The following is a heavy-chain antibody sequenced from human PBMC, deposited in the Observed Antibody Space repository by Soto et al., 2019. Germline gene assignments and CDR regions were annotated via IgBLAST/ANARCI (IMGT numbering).Heavy chain of an antibody. CDR1: GYTFTGYY. CDR3: ARTYSSGIYGMDV. CDR2: INPNSGGT. Sequence: ASVKISCKAPGYTFTGYYMHWVQQDPGQGLEWMGWINPNSGGTNYAQKFQGWVTMTRDTSISTAYMELSRLRSDDTAVYYCARTYSSGIYGMDVWGQGTTVTV. J-gene: IGHJ6*02. D-gene: IGHD6-25*01. V-gene: IGHV1-2*04.